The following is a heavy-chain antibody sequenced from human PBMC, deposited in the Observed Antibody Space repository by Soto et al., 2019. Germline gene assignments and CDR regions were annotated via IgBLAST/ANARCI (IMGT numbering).Heavy chain of an antibody. CDR1: GFTFDDYA. CDR3: AKDRRGWYGIDY. D-gene: IGHD6-19*01. J-gene: IGHJ4*02. V-gene: IGHV3-9*01. CDR2: ISWNSGSI. Sequence: EVQLVESGGGLVQPGRSLRLSCAASGFTFDDYAMHWVRQAPGKGLEWVSGISWNSGSIGYADSVKGRFTISRDNAKNSLYLQMNSRRAEDTALYYCAKDRRGWYGIDYWAQGTLVTVSS.